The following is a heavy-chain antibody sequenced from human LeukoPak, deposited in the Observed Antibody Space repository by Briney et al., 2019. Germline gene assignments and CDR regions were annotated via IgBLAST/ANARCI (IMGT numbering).Heavy chain of an antibody. J-gene: IGHJ4*02. CDR1: GYSFTSYW. CDR2: IYPGDSDT. V-gene: IGHV5-51*01. D-gene: IGHD6-19*01. Sequence: GESLKISCKGSGYSFTSYWIGWVRQMPGKGLEWMGIIYPGDSDTRYSPSFQGQVTISADKSISTAYPQWSSLKASDTAMYYCARLGDSSGWPIDYWGQGTLVTVSS. CDR3: ARLGDSSGWPIDY.